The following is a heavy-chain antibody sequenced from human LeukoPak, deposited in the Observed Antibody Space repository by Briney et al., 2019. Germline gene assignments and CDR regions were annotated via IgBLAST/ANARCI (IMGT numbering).Heavy chain of an antibody. V-gene: IGHV4-34*01. J-gene: IGHJ6*02. CDR3: ARGLAAAARYYYYGMDV. D-gene: IGHD6-13*01. CDR2: INHSGST. Sequence: SSETLSLTCAVYGGSFSGYYWSWIRQPPGKGLEWIGEINHSGSTNYNPSLKSRVTISVDTSKNQFSLKLSFVTAADTAVYYCARGLAAAARYYYYGMDVWGQGTTVTVSS. CDR1: GGSFSGYY.